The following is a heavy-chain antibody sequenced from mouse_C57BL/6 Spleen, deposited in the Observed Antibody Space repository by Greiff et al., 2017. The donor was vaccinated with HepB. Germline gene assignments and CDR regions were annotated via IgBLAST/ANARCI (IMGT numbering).Heavy chain of an antibody. Sequence: LVPPFFSLHLSFPPPGFPFLISFISFFLPPPSPLLYFFATILIFFIYTYYPYSVKGRFTISRDNAKNTLYLQMSSLKSEDTAMYYCARHPMVRYFDYWGQGTTLTVSS. CDR3: ARHPMVRYFDY. J-gene: IGHJ2*01. V-gene: IGHV5-6*01. D-gene: IGHD2-2*01. CDR1: GFPFLISF. CDR2: ILIFFIYT.